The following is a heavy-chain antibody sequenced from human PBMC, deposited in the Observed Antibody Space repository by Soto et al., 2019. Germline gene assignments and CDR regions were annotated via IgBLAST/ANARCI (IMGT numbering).Heavy chain of an antibody. CDR3: AGQVPMGHFDY. V-gene: IGHV4-39*01. J-gene: IGHJ4*02. CDR1: GGSISSSSYY. Sequence: PSETLSLTCTVSGGSISSSSYYWGWIRQPPGKGLEWIGSIYYSGSTYYNPSLKSRVTISVDTSKNQFSLKLSSVTAADTAVYYCAGQVPMGHFDYWGQGTLVTVSS. D-gene: IGHD3-16*01. CDR2: IYYSGST.